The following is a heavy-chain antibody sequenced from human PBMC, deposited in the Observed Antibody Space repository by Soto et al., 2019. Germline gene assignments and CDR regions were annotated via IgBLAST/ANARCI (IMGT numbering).Heavy chain of an antibody. CDR2: IKSKTDGGTT. D-gene: IGHD3-3*01. V-gene: IGHV3-15*01. CDR1: GFTFSNAW. CDR3: TTGSPDVLRFLEWFNGWYYYYYMDV. Sequence: GGSLRLSCAASGFTFSNAWMSWVRQAPGKGLEWVGRIKSKTDGGTTDYAAPVKGRFTISRDDSKNTLYLQMNSLKTEDTAVYYCTTGSPDVLRFLEWFNGWYYYYYMDVWGKGTTVTVSS. J-gene: IGHJ6*03.